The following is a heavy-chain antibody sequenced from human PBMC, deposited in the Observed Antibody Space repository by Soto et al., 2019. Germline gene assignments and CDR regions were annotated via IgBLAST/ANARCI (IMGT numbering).Heavy chain of an antibody. CDR2: ISYDGSNK. J-gene: IGHJ6*02. CDR1: GFTFSSYG. D-gene: IGHD3-10*01. CDR3: AKDSVDIWFGDTYYYYGMDV. V-gene: IGHV3-30*18. Sequence: GGSLRLSCAASGFTFSSYGMHWVRQAPGKGLEWVAVISYDGSNKYYADSVKGRFTISRDNSKNTLYLQMNSLRAEDTAVYYCAKDSVDIWFGDTYYYYGMDVWGQGTTVTLSS.